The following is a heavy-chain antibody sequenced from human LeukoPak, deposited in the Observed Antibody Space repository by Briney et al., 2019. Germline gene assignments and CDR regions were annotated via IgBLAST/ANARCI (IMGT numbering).Heavy chain of an antibody. CDR3: ARRIAAAVDY. CDR1: GYKFSNYW. D-gene: IGHD6-13*01. V-gene: IGHV5-51*01. Sequence: GESLKISCKGFGYKFSNYWIGWVRQRPGKGLEWMGIIYPGDSDTRYSPSFQGQVTISADKSISTAYLQWSSLKASDTAMYYCARRIAAAVDYWGQGTLVTVSS. CDR2: IYPGDSDT. J-gene: IGHJ4*02.